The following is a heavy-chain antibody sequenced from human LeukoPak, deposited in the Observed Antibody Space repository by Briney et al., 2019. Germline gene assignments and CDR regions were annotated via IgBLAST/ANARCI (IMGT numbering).Heavy chain of an antibody. CDR3: ARVLNVGLLWFGELLGGYFDY. J-gene: IGHJ4*02. V-gene: IGHV4-31*03. Sequence: PSQTLSLTCTVSGGSISSGGYYWSWIRQHPGKGLEWIVYIYYSGSTHYNPSLKSRVTISVDTSKNQFSLKLSSVTAADTAVYYCARVLNVGLLWFGELLGGYFDYWGQGTLVTVSS. D-gene: IGHD3-10*01. CDR2: IYYSGST. CDR1: GGSISSGGYY.